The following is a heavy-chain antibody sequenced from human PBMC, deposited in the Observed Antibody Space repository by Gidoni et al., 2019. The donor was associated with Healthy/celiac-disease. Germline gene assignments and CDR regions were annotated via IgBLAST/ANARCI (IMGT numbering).Heavy chain of an antibody. CDR2: IKSKTDGGTT. D-gene: IGHD6-19*01. V-gene: IGHV3-15*01. CDR1: GFTFSHAW. CDR3: TTVKFVGWYQDAFDI. Sequence: EVQLVASGGGLVKPGGSLRLSCAASGFTFSHAWMSWVRQAPGKGLEWVGRIKSKTDGGTTDYAAPVKGRFTISRDDSKNTLYLQMNSLKTEDTAVYYCTTVKFVGWYQDAFDIWGQGTMVTVSS. J-gene: IGHJ3*02.